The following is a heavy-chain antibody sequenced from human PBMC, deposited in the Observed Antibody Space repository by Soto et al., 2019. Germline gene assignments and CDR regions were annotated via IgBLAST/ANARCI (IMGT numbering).Heavy chain of an antibody. CDR2: IYYSGST. V-gene: IGHV4-31*03. J-gene: IGHJ3*02. CDR1: GGSISTGGYY. Sequence: QVQLQESGPGLVKPSQTLSLTCTVSGGSISTGGYYWSWIRQHPGKGLEWIGYIYYSGSTYYNPPLKSRVTISVDTSKNQCSLKLTSVTAADTAVYYCARDLASNTFDIGGQGTMVTVSS. CDR3: ARDLASNTFDI.